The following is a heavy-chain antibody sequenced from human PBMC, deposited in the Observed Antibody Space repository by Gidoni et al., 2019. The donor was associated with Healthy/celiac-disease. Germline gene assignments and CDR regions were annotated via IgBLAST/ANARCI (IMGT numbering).Heavy chain of an antibody. CDR1: LGSISSVDYY. D-gene: IGHD4-17*01. Sequence: QVQLQESGPGLVKPSQTLYLTCPVSLGSISSVDYYWSWIRQPPGKGLEWIGYIYYSGSTYYNPSLKSRVTKSVETAKNQFSLKLSSVTAADTAVYYCARVATVVTLDYWGQGTLVTVSS. J-gene: IGHJ4*02. CDR3: ARVATVVTLDY. CDR2: IYYSGST. V-gene: IGHV4-30-4*01.